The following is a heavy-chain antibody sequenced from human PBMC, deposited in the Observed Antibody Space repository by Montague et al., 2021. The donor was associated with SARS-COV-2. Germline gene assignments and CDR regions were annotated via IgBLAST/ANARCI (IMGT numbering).Heavy chain of an antibody. J-gene: IGHJ4*02. D-gene: IGHD6-13*01. V-gene: IGHV4-59*01. CDR2: IYYSGST. CDR1: GGSISSNF. Sequence: SETLSLTCTVSGGSISSNFWSWIRQPPGKGLEWIGYIYYSGSTNYNPSLKSRVTISVDTSKKQFSLQLSSVTAADTAVYYCARDFVAAVPDRFDSWGQGVLVTVSS. CDR3: ARDFVAAVPDRFDS.